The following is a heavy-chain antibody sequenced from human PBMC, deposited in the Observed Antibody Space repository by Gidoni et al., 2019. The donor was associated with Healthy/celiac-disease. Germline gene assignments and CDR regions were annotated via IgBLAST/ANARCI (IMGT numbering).Heavy chain of an antibody. CDR3: ARDLNPRKGWLQSWGNYYYGMDV. Sequence: EVPLVESGGGLVKPGGSLRLSCAASGFTFSSYSMTWVRQAPGKGLEWVSSISSSSSYIYYADSVKGRFTISRDNAKNSLYLQMNSLRAEDTAVYYCARDLNPRKGWLQSWGNYYYGMDVWGQGTTVTVSS. D-gene: IGHD5-12*01. CDR1: GFTFSSYS. V-gene: IGHV3-21*01. J-gene: IGHJ6*02. CDR2: ISSSSSYI.